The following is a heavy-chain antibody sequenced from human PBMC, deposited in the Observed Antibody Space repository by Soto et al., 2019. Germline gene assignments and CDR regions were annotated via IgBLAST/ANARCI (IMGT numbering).Heavy chain of an antibody. Sequence: SETLSLTCTVSGGSISSGDYYWSWIRQHPGKGLEWIGYIYYSGSTDYNPSLKSRVTISVDTSKNQFSLKLSSVTAADTAVYYCARHPLCEPPASGDQRAPYYYYGMDVWGQGTTVTVSS. J-gene: IGHJ6*02. CDR1: GGSISSGDYY. D-gene: IGHD2-2*01. V-gene: IGHV4-31*03. CDR2: IYYSGST. CDR3: ARHPLCEPPASGDQRAPYYYYGMDV.